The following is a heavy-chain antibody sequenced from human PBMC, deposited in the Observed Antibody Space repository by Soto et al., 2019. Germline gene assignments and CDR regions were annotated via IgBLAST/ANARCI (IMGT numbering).Heavy chain of an antibody. J-gene: IGHJ5*02. CDR2: INHSGGT. Sequence: LSLTCAVYGGSFSGYYWSWIRQPPGKGLEWIGEINHSGGTNYNPSLKSRVTISIDTANNHFSLRLSLVTAADTAVYYCARIRYQLPSSVVWFDPWGQGTLVTVSS. D-gene: IGHD2-2*01. CDR1: GGSFSGYY. V-gene: IGHV4-34*01. CDR3: ARIRYQLPSSVVWFDP.